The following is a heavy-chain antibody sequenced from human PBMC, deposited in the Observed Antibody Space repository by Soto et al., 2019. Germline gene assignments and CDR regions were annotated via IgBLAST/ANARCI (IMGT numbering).Heavy chain of an antibody. CDR3: ARTISGYFWGGAY. V-gene: IGHV3-23*01. CDR2: IGGSGDNT. J-gene: IGHJ4*02. D-gene: IGHD3-16*01. CDR1: GFTFSSYA. Sequence: EVQLLESGGGLAQPGGSLRLSCAASGFTFSSYAMSWVRQAPGKGLEWVSGIGGSGDNTFYADFEKGRFTISRDNSENTLYLQMNTLKAEHTAIYYCARTISGYFWGGAYWGQGTPVTVSS.